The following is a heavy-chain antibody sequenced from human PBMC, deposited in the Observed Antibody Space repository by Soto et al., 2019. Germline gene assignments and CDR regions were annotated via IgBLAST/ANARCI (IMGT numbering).Heavy chain of an antibody. Sequence: QLQLQESGPGLVKPSETLSLTCTVSGGSLSSRSYYWGWIRQPPGKGLEWTGNIYYSGSTYYNPSLKSRVAISVDTSKNQFYLQLSSVTAADTAVYYCASSEFHWGQGTLVTVSS. J-gene: IGHJ4*02. CDR2: IYYSGST. CDR3: ASSEFH. V-gene: IGHV4-39*01. CDR1: GGSLSSRSYY. D-gene: IGHD2-21*01.